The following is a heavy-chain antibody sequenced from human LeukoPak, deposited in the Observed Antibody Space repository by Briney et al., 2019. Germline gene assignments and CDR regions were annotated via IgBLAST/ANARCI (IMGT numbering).Heavy chain of an antibody. D-gene: IGHD3-22*01. Sequence: GGSLRLSCAASGFTFSSDWMGWVRQAPGKGLEWVANIKQGGREKYYVDSVKGRFTISRDNAKNSLYLQMNSLRAEDTAVYYCARESYYYDSSGPRERDYWGQGTLVTVSS. CDR1: GFTFSSDW. CDR2: IKQGGREK. J-gene: IGHJ4*02. V-gene: IGHV3-7*01. CDR3: ARESYYYDSSGPRERDY.